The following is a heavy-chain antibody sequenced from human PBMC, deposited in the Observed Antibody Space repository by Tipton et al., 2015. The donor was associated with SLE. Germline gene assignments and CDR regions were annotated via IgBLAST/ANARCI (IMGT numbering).Heavy chain of an antibody. CDR3: AGGLYGGNVY. CDR2: IYYSGST. J-gene: IGHJ4*02. Sequence: TLSLTCTVSGGSISSSSYYWCWIRQPPGKGLEWIGYIYYSGSTNYNPSLKSRVTISVDTSKNQFSLKLSSVTAADTAVYYCAGGLYGGNVYWGQGTLVTVSS. D-gene: IGHD4-23*01. CDR1: GGSISSSSYY. V-gene: IGHV4-61*01.